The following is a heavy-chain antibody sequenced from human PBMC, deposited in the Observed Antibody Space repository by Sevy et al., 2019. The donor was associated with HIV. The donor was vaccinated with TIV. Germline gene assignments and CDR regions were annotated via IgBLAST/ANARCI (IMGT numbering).Heavy chain of an antibody. CDR3: ANYGSGSYYLTTPYYYGMDV. CDR2: ISGSGGST. V-gene: IGHV3-23*01. Sequence: GGSLRLSCAASGFTFSSYAMSWVRQAPGKGLEWVSAISGSGGSTYYADSVKGRFTISRDNSKNTLYLQMNSPRAEDTAVYYCANYGSGSYYLTTPYYYGMDVWGQGTTVTVSS. D-gene: IGHD3-10*01. J-gene: IGHJ6*02. CDR1: GFTFSSYA.